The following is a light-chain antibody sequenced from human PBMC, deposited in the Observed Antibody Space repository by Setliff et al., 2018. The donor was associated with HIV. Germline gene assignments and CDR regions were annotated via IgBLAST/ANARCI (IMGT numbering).Light chain of an antibody. Sequence: QSVLAQPASVSGSPGQSITISCTGTSSDIGGNRYVSWFRQHPGKAPKLMIYNVSNRPSGISDRFSGSRSDNTASLIISGLQAEDEADYYCTSYTDSRSWVFGGGTKGTVL. V-gene: IGLV2-14*01. CDR2: NVS. CDR1: SSDIGGNRY. CDR3: TSYTDSRSWV. J-gene: IGLJ3*02.